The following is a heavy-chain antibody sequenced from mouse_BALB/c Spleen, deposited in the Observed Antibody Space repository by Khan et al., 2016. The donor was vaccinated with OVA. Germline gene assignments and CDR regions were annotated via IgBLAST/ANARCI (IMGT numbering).Heavy chain of an antibody. CDR1: GFIFSDYG. CDR3: ARYCVMDY. J-gene: IGHJ4*01. Sequence: EVELVESGGGLVQPGGSRKLSCAASGFIFSDYGMAWVRQAPGKGPEWVAFIRNVAYSIYYADTVTGRFIISRENAKNTLYLEMRRLRSEATAMYYCARYCVMDYWGQGTSVTVSS. CDR2: IRNVAYSI. V-gene: IGHV5-15*02.